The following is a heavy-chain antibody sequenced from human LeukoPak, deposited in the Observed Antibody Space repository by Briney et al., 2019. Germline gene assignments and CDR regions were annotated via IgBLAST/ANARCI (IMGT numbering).Heavy chain of an antibody. CDR2: ISSSGSAI. Sequence: GGSLRLSCAASGFTFSSYSMNWVRQAPGKGLEWVAHISSSGSAIYYADSVKGRFTISRDNAKNSLYLQMNSLRAEDTAVYYCARSTAGANYYLDVWGKGTTVTISS. D-gene: IGHD1-14*01. J-gene: IGHJ6*03. CDR1: GFTFSSYS. V-gene: IGHV3-48*04. CDR3: ARSTAGANYYLDV.